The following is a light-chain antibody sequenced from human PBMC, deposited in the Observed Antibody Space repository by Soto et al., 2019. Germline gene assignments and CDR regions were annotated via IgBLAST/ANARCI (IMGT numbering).Light chain of an antibody. Sequence: ALTQPASVSGSPGQSITVSCTGSRNDVGNYNLVSWYQQSPGKAPKLLIYEDSKRPSGVSNRFSGSKSGDTASLTISGLQTEDEADYYCCSYTGATTAYVFGTGTKVTVL. CDR1: RNDVGNYNL. CDR2: EDS. CDR3: CSYTGATTAYV. V-gene: IGLV2-23*01. J-gene: IGLJ1*01.